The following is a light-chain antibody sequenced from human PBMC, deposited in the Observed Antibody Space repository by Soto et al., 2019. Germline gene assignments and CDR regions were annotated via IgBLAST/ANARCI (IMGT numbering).Light chain of an antibody. J-gene: IGLJ1*01. CDR1: TGAVTNGHY. Sequence: VVTQEPSLTVSPGGTVTLTCGSSTGAVTNGHYPYWSQQKPGQAPRTLIYDTTNRHSWTPARFSGSLLGGKAALTLSGAQPEDEAEYYCLLSYNGPYVFGTGTKVTVL. CDR2: DTT. V-gene: IGLV7-46*01. CDR3: LLSYNGPYV.